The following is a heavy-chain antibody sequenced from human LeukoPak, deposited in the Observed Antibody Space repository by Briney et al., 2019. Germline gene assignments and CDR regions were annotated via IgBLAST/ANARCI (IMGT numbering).Heavy chain of an antibody. Sequence: GGSLRLSCSASGFTFSSYSMNWVRQAPGKGLEWVSSISSSSSYIYYADSVKGRFTISRDNAKNSLYLQMNSLRAEDTAVYYCASAQRGVVPAAINYYYYYYMDVWGKGTTVTVSS. CDR1: GFTFSSYS. D-gene: IGHD2-2*01. V-gene: IGHV3-21*01. CDR3: ASAQRGVVPAAINYYYYYYMDV. CDR2: ISSSSSYI. J-gene: IGHJ6*03.